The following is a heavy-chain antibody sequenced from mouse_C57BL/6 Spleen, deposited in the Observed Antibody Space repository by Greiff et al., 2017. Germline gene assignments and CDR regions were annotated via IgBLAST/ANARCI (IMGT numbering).Heavy chain of an antibody. CDR1: GYAFSSYW. Sequence: QVQLQQSGAELVKPGASVKISCKASGYAFSSYWMNWVKQRPGKGLEWIGQIYPGDGDTNYNGKFKGKATLTADKSSSTAYMQLSSLTSEDSAVYFCARGTTVDWYVDVWGTGTTVTVSS. CDR3: ARGTTVDWYVDV. CDR2: IYPGDGDT. J-gene: IGHJ1*03. D-gene: IGHD1-1*01. V-gene: IGHV1-80*01.